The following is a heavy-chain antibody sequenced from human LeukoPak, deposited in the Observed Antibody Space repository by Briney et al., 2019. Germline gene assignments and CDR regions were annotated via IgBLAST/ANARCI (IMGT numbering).Heavy chain of an antibody. Sequence: PSETLSLTCSVSGGSISSSSYYWGWIRQPPGKGLEWIGSIYYSGGTYYNPSLKSRVTISVDTSKNQFSLKLSSVTAADTAVYYCARQAKGYYFDYRGQGTLVTVSS. CDR2: IYYSGGT. V-gene: IGHV4-39*01. CDR3: ARQAKGYYFDY. J-gene: IGHJ4*02. CDR1: GGSISSSSYY.